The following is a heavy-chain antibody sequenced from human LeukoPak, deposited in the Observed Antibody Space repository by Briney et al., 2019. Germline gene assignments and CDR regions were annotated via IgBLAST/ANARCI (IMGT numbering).Heavy chain of an antibody. D-gene: IGHD5-12*01. V-gene: IGHV3-23*01. J-gene: IGHJ4*02. CDR2: ISGSGGST. CDR1: GFTFSSYG. Sequence: GGSLRLSCAASGFTFSSYGMHWVRQAPGKGLEWVSAISGSGGSTYYADSVKGRFTISRDNSKNTLYLQMNSLRAEDTAIYYCAREEATTNFDYWGQGTLVTVSS. CDR3: AREEATTNFDY.